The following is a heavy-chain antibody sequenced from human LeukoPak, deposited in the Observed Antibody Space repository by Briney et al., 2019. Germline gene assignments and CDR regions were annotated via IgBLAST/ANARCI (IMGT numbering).Heavy chain of an antibody. CDR3: AKGYDSSGYYSPEYFQH. J-gene: IGHJ1*01. V-gene: IGHV3-74*01. Sequence: GGSLRLSCAASGFTFSSYWMHWVRQAPGKGLVWVSRINSDGSSTSYADSVKGRFTISRDNSKNTLYLQMNSLRAEDTAVYYCAKGYDSSGYYSPEYFQHWGQGTLVTVSS. CDR2: INSDGSST. CDR1: GFTFSSYW. D-gene: IGHD3-22*01.